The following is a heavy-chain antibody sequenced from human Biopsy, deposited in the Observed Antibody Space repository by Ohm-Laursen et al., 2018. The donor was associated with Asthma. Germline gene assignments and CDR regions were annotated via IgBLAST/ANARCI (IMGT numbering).Heavy chain of an antibody. CDR2: IYSGGTS. J-gene: IGHJ4*02. V-gene: IGHV3-53*01. Sequence: SLRLSCAASGFAVIRDYMFWVRQAPGKGLEWVSVIYSGGTSHTADSVRGRFTISRDYSKNTLYLQMHSLRAEDTAVYYCARGDSSNWSHYYFDYWGQGTLVTVSS. CDR3: ARGDSSNWSHYYFDY. D-gene: IGHD3-22*01. CDR1: GFAVIRDY.